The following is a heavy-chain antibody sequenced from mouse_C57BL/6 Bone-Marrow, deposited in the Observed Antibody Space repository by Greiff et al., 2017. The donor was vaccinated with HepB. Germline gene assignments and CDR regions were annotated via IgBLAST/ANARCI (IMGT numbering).Heavy chain of an antibody. CDR1: GFNIKDDY. Sequence: VQLQQSGAELVRPGASVKLSCTASGFNIKDDYMHWVKQRPEQGLEWIGWIDPENGDTEYASKFQGKATITADTSSNTAYLQLSSLTSEDTAVYYCTGDSSGYVEFAYWGQGTLVTVSA. J-gene: IGHJ3*01. CDR2: IDPENGDT. V-gene: IGHV14-4*01. D-gene: IGHD3-2*02. CDR3: TGDSSGYVEFAY.